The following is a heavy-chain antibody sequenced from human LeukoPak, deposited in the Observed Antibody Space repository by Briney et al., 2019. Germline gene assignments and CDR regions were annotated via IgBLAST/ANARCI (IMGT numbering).Heavy chain of an antibody. V-gene: IGHV3-30*02. Sequence: PGGSLRLSCVTSGFIFSNYGMHWVRQAPGKGLEWLTLIQFDGSNKLYADSVKGRFTVSRHTSKNTVYLQMTSLRVEDTAVYYCAKAGRSGSYSNWGQGTLVTVSS. J-gene: IGHJ4*02. CDR2: IQFDGSNK. CDR3: AKAGRSGSYSN. D-gene: IGHD1-26*01. CDR1: GFIFSNYG.